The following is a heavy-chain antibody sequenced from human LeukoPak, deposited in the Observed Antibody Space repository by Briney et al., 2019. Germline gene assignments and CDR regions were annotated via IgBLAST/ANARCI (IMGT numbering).Heavy chain of an antibody. D-gene: IGHD1-20*01. Sequence: SETLSLTCAVYGGSFSGYYWSWIRQPPGKGLEWIGEINHSGSTNYNPSLKSRVTISVDTSKNQFSLKLSSVTAADTAVYYCARGSITGTTNYFDYWGQGTLVTVSS. CDR3: ARGSITGTTNYFDY. CDR2: INHSGST. CDR1: GGSFSGYY. J-gene: IGHJ4*02. V-gene: IGHV4-34*01.